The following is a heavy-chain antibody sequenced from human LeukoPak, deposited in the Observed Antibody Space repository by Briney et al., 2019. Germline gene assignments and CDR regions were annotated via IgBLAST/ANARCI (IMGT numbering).Heavy chain of an antibody. V-gene: IGHV1-2*02. CDR1: GYTFTGYY. Sequence: GASVKVSCKASGYTFTGYYMHWVRQAPGQGLEWMGWINPNSGGTNYAQKFRGRVTMTRDTSISTAYMELSRLRSDDTAVYYCAKDYYDSSGPCDYWGQGTLVTVSS. D-gene: IGHD3-22*01. CDR3: AKDYYDSSGPCDY. J-gene: IGHJ4*02. CDR2: INPNSGGT.